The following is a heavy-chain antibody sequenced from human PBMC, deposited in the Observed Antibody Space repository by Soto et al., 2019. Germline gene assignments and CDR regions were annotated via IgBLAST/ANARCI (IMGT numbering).Heavy chain of an antibody. CDR1: GFTFSSYA. CDR2: ISGSGGST. V-gene: IGHV3-23*01. D-gene: IGHD6-13*01. J-gene: IGHJ1*01. CDR3: AKAKDSSSWYPVYFQH. Sequence: GGSLRLSCAASGFTFSSYAMSWVRQAPGKGLEWVSAISGSGGSTYYADSVKGRFTISRDNSNNTLYLQMKSLRAEDTAVYYCAKAKDSSSWYPVYFQHWGQGTLVTVSS.